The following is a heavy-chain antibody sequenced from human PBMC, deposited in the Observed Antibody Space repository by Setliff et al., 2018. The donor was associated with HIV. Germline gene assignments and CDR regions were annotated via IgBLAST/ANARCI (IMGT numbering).Heavy chain of an antibody. Sequence: ASVKVSCKASGYTFTNYDISWVRQAPGQGLEWMGWISTYSGNTNYAQKLQGRVTMTTDTSTSTAYMELRSLRSDDTAVYYCARVEAFGGVSYSYYYMDVWGKATTVTVSS. V-gene: IGHV1-18*01. J-gene: IGHJ6*03. CDR3: ARVEAFGGVSYSYYYMDV. CDR1: GYTFTNYD. CDR2: ISTYSGNT. D-gene: IGHD3-16*01.